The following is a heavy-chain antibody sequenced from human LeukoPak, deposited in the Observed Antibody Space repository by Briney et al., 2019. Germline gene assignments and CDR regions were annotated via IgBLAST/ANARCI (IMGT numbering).Heavy chain of an antibody. D-gene: IGHD3-22*01. V-gene: IGHV3-30*18. CDR3: AKGGYYDSSGWTDY. CDR1: GFTFSSYG. CDR2: ISYDGSNK. J-gene: IGHJ4*02. Sequence: GGSLRLSCAASGFTFSSYGMHWVRQAPGKGLEWVAVISYDGSNKYYADSVKGRFTISRDNSKNTLYLQMNSLRAEDTAVYYCAKGGYYDSSGWTDYWGQGTLVTVSS.